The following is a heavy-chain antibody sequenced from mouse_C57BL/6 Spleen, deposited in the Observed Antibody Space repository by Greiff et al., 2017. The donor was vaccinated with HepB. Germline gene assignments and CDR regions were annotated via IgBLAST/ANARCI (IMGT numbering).Heavy chain of an antibody. Sequence: QVHVKQSGAELVRPGTSVKLSCKASGYTFTSYWMHWVKQRPGQGLEWIGVIDPSDSYTNYNQKFKGKATLTVDTSSSTAYMQLSSLTSEDSAVYYCAYGNYLAWFAYWGQGTLVTVSA. CDR2: IDPSDSYT. D-gene: IGHD2-10*02. CDR1: GYTFTSYW. CDR3: AYGNYLAWFAY. V-gene: IGHV1-59*01. J-gene: IGHJ3*01.